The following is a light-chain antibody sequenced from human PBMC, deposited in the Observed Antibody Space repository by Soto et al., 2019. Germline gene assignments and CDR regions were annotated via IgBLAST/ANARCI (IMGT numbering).Light chain of an antibody. CDR1: QTVRNNY. V-gene: IGKV3-20*01. CDR2: DAS. J-gene: IGKJ5*01. CDR3: QQYGSSPPDT. Sequence: EFVLAQSPSTLSLSPGERATLSCRASQTVRNNYLAWYQQKPGQAPRLLIYDASSRATGIPDRFSGSGSGTDFTLTISRLEPEDFAVYYCQQYGSSPPDTFGQGTRLEI.